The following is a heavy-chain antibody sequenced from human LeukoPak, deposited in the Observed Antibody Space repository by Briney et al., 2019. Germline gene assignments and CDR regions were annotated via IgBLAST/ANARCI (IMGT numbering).Heavy chain of an antibody. CDR2: IYYSGSI. CDR1: GYSISNAYY. V-gene: IGHV4-38-2*02. J-gene: IGHJ6*03. D-gene: IGHD1-26*01. CDR3: ARVGSLRWYSYYLDV. Sequence: ASETLSLTCSVSGYSISNAYYWGWIRQPPGKGLEWIGSIYYSGSIFYNPSLKSRVTISVATSKNQFSLKLSSVTAADTAVYFCARVGSLRWYSYYLDVWGKGTTVTVSS.